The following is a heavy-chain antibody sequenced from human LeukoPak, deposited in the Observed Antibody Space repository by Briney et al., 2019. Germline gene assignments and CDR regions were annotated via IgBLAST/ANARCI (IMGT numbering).Heavy chain of an antibody. CDR3: AKDWSGYCSGGSCLTTEFDF. Sequence: GGSLRLSCAASGFTFSSYAMSWVRQAPGKGLEWVSTISGGAGSTYYADSVRGRFTISRDNSRNTLYLQMNSLRAVDTAVYYCAKDWSGYCSGGSCLTTEFDFWGQGTLVTVSS. J-gene: IGHJ4*02. V-gene: IGHV3-23*01. CDR2: ISGGAGST. CDR1: GFTFSSYA. D-gene: IGHD2-15*01.